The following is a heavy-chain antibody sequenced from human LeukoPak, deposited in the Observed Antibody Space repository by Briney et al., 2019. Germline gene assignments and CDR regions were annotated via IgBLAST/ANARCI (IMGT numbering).Heavy chain of an antibody. CDR1: GFTFSNYA. V-gene: IGHV3-64*04. D-gene: IGHD5-24*01. J-gene: IGHJ4*02. CDR2: ISTTGGST. CDR3: ARVTDGYNYRYFDY. Sequence: GGSLRLSCSASGFTFSNYAMHWGRQSPGKGPEYVSAISTTGGSTYYADSEKGRFTISRDNAKNSLYLQMNSLRAEDTAVYYCARVTDGYNYRYFDYWGQGTLVTVSS.